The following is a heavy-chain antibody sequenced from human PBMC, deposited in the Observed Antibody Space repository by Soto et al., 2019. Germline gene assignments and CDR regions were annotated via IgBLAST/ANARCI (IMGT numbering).Heavy chain of an antibody. J-gene: IGHJ4*02. CDR1: GYVFTGYG. V-gene: IGHV1-18*01. CDR2: ISAYNGNT. D-gene: IGHD4-17*01. CDR3: XXXXGDYGDYGLSLAY. Sequence: QVQLVQSGAEVKKPGASVKVSCKASGYVFTGYGISWVRQAPGQGLEWMAWISAYNGNTKYAQKFQGRVTMTTDAXXXXXXXXXXXXXXXXXXXXXXXXXXGDYGDYGLSLAYWGQGTLVTVSS.